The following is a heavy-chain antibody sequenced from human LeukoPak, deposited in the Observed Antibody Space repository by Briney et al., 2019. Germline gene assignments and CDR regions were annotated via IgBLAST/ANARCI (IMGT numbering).Heavy chain of an antibody. CDR2: IRSSGDIT. CDR3: AKVDCSGGDCYHF. J-gene: IGHJ4*02. CDR1: GFTFSSYA. Sequence: GGSLRLSCAASGFTFSSYAMSWVRQAPGKGLEWVSAIRSSGDITYYADSVRGRFTISRDTSKNTLYLQINNLGAEDTAIYYCAKVDCSGGDCYHFWGQGTLVTVSS. D-gene: IGHD2-21*01. V-gene: IGHV3-23*01.